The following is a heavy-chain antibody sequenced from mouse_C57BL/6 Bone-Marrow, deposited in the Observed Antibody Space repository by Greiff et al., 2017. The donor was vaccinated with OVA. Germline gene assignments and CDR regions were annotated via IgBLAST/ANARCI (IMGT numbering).Heavy chain of an antibody. CDR1: GFTFSSYA. CDR2: ISDGGSYT. D-gene: IGHD2-4*01. Sequence: EVKLVESGGGLVKPGGSLKLSCAASGFTFSSYAMSWVRQTPEKRLEWVATISDGGSYTYYPDNVKGRFTISRDNAKNNLYLQMSHLKSEDTAMYYCAREGLRPYFDYWGQGTTLTVSS. CDR3: AREGLRPYFDY. J-gene: IGHJ2*01. V-gene: IGHV5-4*01.